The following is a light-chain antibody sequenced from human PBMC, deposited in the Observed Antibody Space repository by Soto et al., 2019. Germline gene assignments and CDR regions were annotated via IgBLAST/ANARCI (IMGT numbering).Light chain of an antibody. V-gene: IGKV3D-20*02. CDR2: DAS. J-gene: IGKJ2*01. CDR1: QIVRSNS. CDR3: QQRASWPYT. Sequence: EMMLTQSPGTLSLSPGDRATLSCSASQIVRSNSLVWYRQRPGQSPRLLIHDASNRATGISARFSGSGSGTDFTLTIGSLEPEESALYYCQQRASWPYTSGQGTKVDIK.